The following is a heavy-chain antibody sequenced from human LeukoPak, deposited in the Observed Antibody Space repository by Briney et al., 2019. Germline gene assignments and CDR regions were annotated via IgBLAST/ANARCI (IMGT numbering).Heavy chain of an antibody. D-gene: IGHD5-24*01. Sequence: SETLSLTCTVSGGSISSYYWSWIRQPPGKGLEWIGYIYYSGSTNYNPSLKSRVTISVDTSKNQFSLKLSSVTAADTAVYYCASSGDGYNLWNAFDIWGQGTMVTVSS. V-gene: IGHV4-59*13. CDR3: ASSGDGYNLWNAFDI. CDR2: IYYSGST. CDR1: GGSISSYY. J-gene: IGHJ3*02.